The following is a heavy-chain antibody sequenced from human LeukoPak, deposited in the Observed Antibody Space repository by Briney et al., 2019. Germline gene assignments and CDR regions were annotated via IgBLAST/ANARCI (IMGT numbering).Heavy chain of an antibody. CDR1: GYTFTGYY. CDR2: INPNSGGT. CDR3: ARDRGSSSSPLDY. J-gene: IGHJ4*02. Sequence: ASVKVSCKASGYTFTGYYMHWVRQAPGQGLEWMGWINPNSGGTNYAQKLQGRVTMTTDTSTSTAYMELRSLRSDDTAVYYCARDRGSSSSPLDYWGQGTLVTVSS. D-gene: IGHD6-13*01. V-gene: IGHV1-2*02.